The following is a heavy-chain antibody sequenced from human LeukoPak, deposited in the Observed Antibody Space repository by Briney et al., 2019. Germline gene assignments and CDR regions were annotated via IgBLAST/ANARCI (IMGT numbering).Heavy chain of an antibody. V-gene: IGHV3-23*01. D-gene: IGHD2-21*01. CDR1: GFTLSSYA. CDR3: AKAPVTTCRGAYCYPFDY. CDR2: ISDSGNT. Sequence: GGSLRLSCAASGFTLSSYAMSWVRQGPGKGLEGVSAISDSGNTYHADAVKGRFTISRDSSKNTLFLQMNRLRPEDAAVYYCAKAPVTTCRGAYCYPFDYWGQGTLVTVSS. J-gene: IGHJ4*02.